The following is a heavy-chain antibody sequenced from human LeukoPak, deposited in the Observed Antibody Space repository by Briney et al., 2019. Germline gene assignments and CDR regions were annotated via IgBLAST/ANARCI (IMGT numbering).Heavy chain of an antibody. J-gene: IGHJ1*01. V-gene: IGHV3-21*01. CDR2: ISSSSSYI. Sequence: GGSLRLSCAASGFTFSSYSMNWVRQAPGKGLEWVSSISSSSSYIYYADSVKGRFTISRDNAKNSLYLQMNSLRAEDTAVYYCARDGYYYDSSGYQGVYFQHWGQGTLVTVSS. CDR3: ARDGYYYDSSGYQGVYFQH. CDR1: GFTFSSYS. D-gene: IGHD3-22*01.